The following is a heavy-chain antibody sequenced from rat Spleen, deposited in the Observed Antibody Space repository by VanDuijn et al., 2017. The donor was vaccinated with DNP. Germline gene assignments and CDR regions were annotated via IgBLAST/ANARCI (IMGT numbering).Heavy chain of an antibody. Sequence: EVQLVESGGGLVQPGNSLKLSCAASGFTFSDYAMAWVRQSPKKGLEWVATIIYDGSSTYYRDSVKGRFTISRDNAKNTQYLQMDSLRSEDTATYYCARGSSSIYWYFDFWGPGTMVTVSS. CDR3: ARGSSSIYWYFDF. CDR2: IIYDGSST. J-gene: IGHJ1*01. D-gene: IGHD1-2*01. V-gene: IGHV5-17*01. CDR1: GFTFSDYA.